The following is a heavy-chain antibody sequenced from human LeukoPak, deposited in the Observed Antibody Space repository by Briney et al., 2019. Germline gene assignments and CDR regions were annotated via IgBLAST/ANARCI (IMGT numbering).Heavy chain of an antibody. CDR2: ISSSSSTI. D-gene: IGHD2-15*01. V-gene: IGHV3-48*01. Sequence: GGSLRLSCAASGFTFSSYSMNWVRQAPGKGLEWVSYISSSSSTIYYADSVKGRFTISRDNAKNSLYLQMNSLRVEDTAVYYCARDTLGYCSGGSCYGAFDIWGQGTMVTVSS. CDR1: GFTFSSYS. CDR3: ARDTLGYCSGGSCYGAFDI. J-gene: IGHJ3*02.